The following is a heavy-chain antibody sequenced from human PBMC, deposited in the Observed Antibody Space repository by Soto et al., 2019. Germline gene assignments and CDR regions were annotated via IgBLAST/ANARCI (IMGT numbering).Heavy chain of an antibody. CDR1: GGSFSGYY. D-gene: IGHD5-12*01. CDR3: ERVPRYSMRGAVDI. J-gene: IGHJ3*02. CDR2: INHSGST. V-gene: IGHV4-34*01. Sequence: LALTCAVYGGSFSGYYWSWIRQPPGKGLEWIGEINHSGSTNYNPSLKSRVTISVDTSKNQFSLKLSSVTAADTAVYYCERVPRYSMRGAVDIWGQGTMVTVSS.